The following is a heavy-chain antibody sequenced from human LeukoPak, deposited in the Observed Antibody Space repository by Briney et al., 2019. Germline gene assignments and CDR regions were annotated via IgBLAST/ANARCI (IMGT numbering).Heavy chain of an antibody. CDR3: ARVDYGDYEGWFDP. Sequence: ASVKVSCKASGGTFSSYAISWVRQAPGQGLEWMGRIIPIFGIANYAQKFQGRVTITAGKSTSTAYMELSSLRSDDTAVYYCARVDYGDYEGWFDPWGQGTLVTVSS. V-gene: IGHV1-69*04. D-gene: IGHD4-17*01. CDR1: GGTFSSYA. J-gene: IGHJ5*02. CDR2: IIPIFGIA.